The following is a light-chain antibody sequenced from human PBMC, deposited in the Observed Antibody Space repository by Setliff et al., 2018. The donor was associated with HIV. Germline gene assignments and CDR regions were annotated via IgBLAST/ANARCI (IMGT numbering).Light chain of an antibody. J-gene: IGLJ1*01. V-gene: IGLV2-23*02. CDR3: CSYTADTTLYV. CDR2: EVN. CDR1: NSDIGSYNL. Sequence: QSVLTQPASVSGSPGQSITISCTGTNSDIGSYNLVSWYQQHPGRAPKLIIYEVNKRPSEVSSRFSGSKSGNTASLTISDLQADDEADYYCCSYTADTTLYVFATGTKVT.